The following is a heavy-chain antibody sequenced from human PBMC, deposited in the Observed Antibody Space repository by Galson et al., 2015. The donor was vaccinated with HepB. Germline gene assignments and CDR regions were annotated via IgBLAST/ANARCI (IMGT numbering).Heavy chain of an antibody. CDR1: GFPVTKNY. D-gene: IGHD5-24*01. Sequence: SLRLSCAASGFPVTKNYISWVRQAPGKGLEWVSVFYSGGGTYYADSVRGRFTISRDNSKNTVHLQMNGLRAEDTAVYYCARDRRGDGYDYGFYYFDYWGQGTLVTVSS. CDR2: FYSGGGT. CDR3: ARDRRGDGYDYGFYYFDY. J-gene: IGHJ4*02. V-gene: IGHV3-66*01.